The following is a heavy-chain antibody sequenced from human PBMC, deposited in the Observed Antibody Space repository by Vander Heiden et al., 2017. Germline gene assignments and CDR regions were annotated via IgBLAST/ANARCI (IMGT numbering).Heavy chain of an antibody. Sequence: QLQLQESGPGLAKPSETLSLTCTVSGGSIRSRSFYWGCIRQPPGKGRGWIGSIYYSGSTSYNPSLKSRVTISVDTSKNQFSLKLSPVTAADTAVYYCARTYYYGSGSYWTFDPWGQGTLVTVSS. CDR1: GGSIRSRSFY. CDR2: IYYSGST. CDR3: ARTYYYGSGSYWTFDP. V-gene: IGHV4-39*01. J-gene: IGHJ5*02. D-gene: IGHD3-10*01.